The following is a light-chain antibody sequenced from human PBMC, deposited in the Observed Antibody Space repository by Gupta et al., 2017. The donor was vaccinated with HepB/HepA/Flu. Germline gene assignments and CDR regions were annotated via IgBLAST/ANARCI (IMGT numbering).Light chain of an antibody. CDR3: QQYHILYT. V-gene: IGKV1-33*01. CDR1: EDIKKY. J-gene: IGKJ2*01. Sequence: DIQMTQSPSSLSASVGDRVTITCQASEDIKKYLNWYQQTPGKAPKLLIYEASDLQTGVPSRFTGSGSGTVFSFTISSLQPEDVGTYYCQQYHILYTCGQGTKVEIK. CDR2: EAS.